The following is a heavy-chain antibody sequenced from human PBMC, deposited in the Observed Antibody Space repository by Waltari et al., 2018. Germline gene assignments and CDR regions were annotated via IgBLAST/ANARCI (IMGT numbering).Heavy chain of an antibody. V-gene: IGHV4-39*07. CDR1: GGSISSSSYY. CDR3: ARVAAYDFWSGSDY. CDR2: IYYSGTT. Sequence: QLQLQESGPGLVKPSETLSLTCTVSGGSISSSSYYWGWIRQPPGKGLEWIGSIYYSGTTYYNPSLKSRVTISVDTSKNQFSLKLSSVTAADTAVYYCARVAAYDFWSGSDYWGQGTLVTVSS. J-gene: IGHJ4*02. D-gene: IGHD3-3*01.